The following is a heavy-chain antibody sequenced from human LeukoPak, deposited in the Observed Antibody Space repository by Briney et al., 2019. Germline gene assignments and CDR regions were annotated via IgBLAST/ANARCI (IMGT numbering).Heavy chain of an antibody. D-gene: IGHD3-10*01. Sequence: PSETLSLTCTVSGGSISSYYWSWIRQPAGKGLEWIGRIYTSGSTNYNPSLKSRVTMSVDTSKNHFSLKVTSVTAADTAVYYCARVPYYYGSGSFSYWGQGTLVTVSS. CDR3: ARVPYYYGSGSFSY. J-gene: IGHJ4*02. CDR1: GGSISSYY. V-gene: IGHV4-4*07. CDR2: IYTSGST.